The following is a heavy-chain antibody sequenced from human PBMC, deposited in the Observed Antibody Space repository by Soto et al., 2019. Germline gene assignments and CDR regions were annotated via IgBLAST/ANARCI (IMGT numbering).Heavy chain of an antibody. J-gene: IGHJ4*02. V-gene: IGHV3-53*01. CDR3: ARTPGIAVAGTGYFDC. CDR2: IYSGGST. Sequence: GGSLRLSCAASGFTGSTNYMSWVRQAPGKGLEWVSVIYSGGSTYYADSVKGRFTVSRDDSKNTLYLQMDSLRAEDAAMYYCARTPGIAVAGTGYFDCWRQGTLVTVSS. D-gene: IGHD6-19*01. CDR1: GFTGSTNY.